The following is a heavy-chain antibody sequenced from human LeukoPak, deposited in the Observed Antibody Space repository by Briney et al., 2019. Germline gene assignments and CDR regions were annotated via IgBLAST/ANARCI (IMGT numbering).Heavy chain of an antibody. CDR1: GYTFTGYH. D-gene: IGHD6-13*01. V-gene: IGHV1-2*02. Sequence: ASVKVSCKASGYTFTGYHMHWVRQAPGQGLEWMGWINPNSGGTNYAQKFQGRVTMTRDTSISTAYMELSRLRSDDTAVYYCARVSYSSSWYGDVWGQGTTVTVSS. CDR2: INPNSGGT. J-gene: IGHJ6*02. CDR3: ARVSYSSSWYGDV.